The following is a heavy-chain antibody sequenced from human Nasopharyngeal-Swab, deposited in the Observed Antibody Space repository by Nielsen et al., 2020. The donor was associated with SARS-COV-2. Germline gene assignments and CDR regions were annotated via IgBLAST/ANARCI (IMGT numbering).Heavy chain of an antibody. J-gene: IGHJ4*02. Sequence: GGSLRLSCAASGFTFSNAWMSWVRQAPGKGLEWVGRIKSKTDGGTTDYAAPVKGRFTIPRDDSKNTLYLQMNSLKTEDTAVYYCTTDDVMITFGGVIVMDYWGQGTLVTVSS. V-gene: IGHV3-15*01. CDR3: TTDDVMITFGGVIVMDY. CDR2: IKSKTDGGTT. D-gene: IGHD3-16*02. CDR1: GFTFSNAW.